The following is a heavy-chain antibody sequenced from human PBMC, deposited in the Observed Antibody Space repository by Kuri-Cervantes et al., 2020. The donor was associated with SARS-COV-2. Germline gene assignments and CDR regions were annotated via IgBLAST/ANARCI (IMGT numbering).Heavy chain of an antibody. J-gene: IGHJ4*02. CDR2: IYPGDSDT. Sequence: KVSCKGSGYSFTSYWIGWVRQMPGKGLEWMGIIYPGDSDTRYSPSFQGQVTISADKSISTAYLQWSSLKASDTATYYCARTNYVWGSYSYWGQGTLVTVSS. CDR1: GYSFTSYW. V-gene: IGHV5-51*01. D-gene: IGHD3-16*01. CDR3: ARTNYVWGSYSY.